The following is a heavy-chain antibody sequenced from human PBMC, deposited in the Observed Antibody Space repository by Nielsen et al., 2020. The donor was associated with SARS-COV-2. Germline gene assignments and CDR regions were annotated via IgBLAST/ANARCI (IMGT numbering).Heavy chain of an antibody. CDR3: AREGDTYGVRNFDY. Sequence: GGSMRLSGAASGVIVSSKYMNWVRQAPGKGLEWVSVFYSGGTTLYADSVKGRFIISRDNSRNTLYLQMNSLRVEDTAMYYCAREGDTYGVRNFDYWGQGIMVTVSS. CDR1: GVIVSSKY. D-gene: IGHD5-18*01. J-gene: IGHJ4*02. CDR2: FYSGGTT. V-gene: IGHV3-53*01.